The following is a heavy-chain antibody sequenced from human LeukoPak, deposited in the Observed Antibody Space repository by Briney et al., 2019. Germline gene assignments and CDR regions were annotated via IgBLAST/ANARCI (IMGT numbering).Heavy chain of an antibody. Sequence: ASVKVSCKASEYTFTDYNIHWVRQAPGQGLEWMGWINLKSGGTNSAQKFQGRVTMTRDTSISTAYMELSRLRSDDTAVYYCASEDDSSGYYYDYWGQGTLVTVSS. CDR3: ASEDDSSGYYYDY. CDR1: EYTFTDYN. D-gene: IGHD3-22*01. J-gene: IGHJ4*02. CDR2: INLKSGGT. V-gene: IGHV1-2*02.